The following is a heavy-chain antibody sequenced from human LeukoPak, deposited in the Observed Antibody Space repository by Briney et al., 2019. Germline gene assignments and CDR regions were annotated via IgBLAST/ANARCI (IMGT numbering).Heavy chain of an antibody. Sequence: GGSLRLSCAASGFTFSNYAMHWVRQAPGKGLEWVAVISFDATKEYFGKSVKGRFTISRDKSKSTLFLQMHSLRVEHTALYFCARFKVGSNATQKNAFDIWGRGTVVSVSS. CDR1: GFTFSNYA. CDR2: ISFDATKE. V-gene: IGHV3-30*01. CDR3: ARFKVGSNATQKNAFDI. D-gene: IGHD1-26*01. J-gene: IGHJ3*02.